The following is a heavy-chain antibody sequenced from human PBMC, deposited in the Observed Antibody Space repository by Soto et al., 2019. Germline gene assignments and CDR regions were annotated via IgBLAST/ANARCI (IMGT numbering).Heavy chain of an antibody. V-gene: IGHV4-30-4*01. J-gene: IGHJ6*02. Sequence: PSETLSLTXTVSGGSISSGNYYWSWIRQSPGKGLEWIGYIYSTGSSYYNPSLRSRVSMSVDTSKNQFSLKLTSVTAADTAVYYCARAVYCTTANCWDDFHYYNIDVWGQGTAVTVSS. D-gene: IGHD2-2*01. CDR3: ARAVYCTTANCWDDFHYYNIDV. CDR1: GGSISSGNYY. CDR2: IYSTGSS.